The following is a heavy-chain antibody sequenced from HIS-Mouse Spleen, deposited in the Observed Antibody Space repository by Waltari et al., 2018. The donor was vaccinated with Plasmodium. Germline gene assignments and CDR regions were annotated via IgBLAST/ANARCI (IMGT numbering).Heavy chain of an antibody. Sequence: QVQLQQWGAGLLKPSETLSLTCAVYGGSFSGYYWSWIRQPPGKGLEWMGEINHSGSTNDNPSLKSRVTISVDTSKNQFSRKLSSVTAADTAVYYCARGHYSSSYHFDYWGQGTLVTVSS. CDR1: GGSFSGYY. CDR2: INHSGST. V-gene: IGHV4-34*01. CDR3: ARGHYSSSYHFDY. J-gene: IGHJ4*02. D-gene: IGHD6-13*01.